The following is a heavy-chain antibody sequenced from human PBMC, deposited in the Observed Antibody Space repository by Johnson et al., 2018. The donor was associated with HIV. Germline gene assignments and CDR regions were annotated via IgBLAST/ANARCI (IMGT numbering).Heavy chain of an antibody. CDR2: VSYDGSYK. Sequence: QVQLVESGGGVVQPGRSLRLSCSASGFTFSNYGMQWVRQAPGKGLEWVAVVSYDGSYKDYADSVKGRFTISRDNSKNTLFLQMNSLREEDTAVFFCARDSRSGNMPSDAFDIWGQGTMVTVSS. J-gene: IGHJ3*02. CDR3: ARDSRSGNMPSDAFDI. CDR1: GFTFSNYG. V-gene: IGHV3-30*03. D-gene: IGHD6-19*01.